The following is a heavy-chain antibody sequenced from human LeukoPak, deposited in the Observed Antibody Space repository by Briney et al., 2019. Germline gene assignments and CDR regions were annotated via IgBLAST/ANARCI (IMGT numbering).Heavy chain of an antibody. Sequence: GRSLRLSCTASGFTFGDYAMSWFRQAPGKGLEWVGFIRSKAYGGTTEYAASVKGRFTISRDDSKSIAYLQMNSLKTEDTAVYYCTRANMIVVVPWGYGHDAFDIWGQGTMVTVSS. CDR3: TRANMIVVVPWGYGHDAFDI. J-gene: IGHJ3*02. V-gene: IGHV3-49*03. CDR1: GFTFGDYA. CDR2: IRSKAYGGTT. D-gene: IGHD3-22*01.